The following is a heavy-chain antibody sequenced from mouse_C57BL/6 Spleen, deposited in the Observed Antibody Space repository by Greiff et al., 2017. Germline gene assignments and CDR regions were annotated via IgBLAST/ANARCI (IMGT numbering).Heavy chain of an antibody. J-gene: IGHJ4*01. CDR1: GFTFSDYY. CDR2: INYDGSST. D-gene: IGHD1-1*01. CDR3: ARDQAYYGSSSYYAMDY. V-gene: IGHV5-16*01. Sequence: LQQSEGGLVQPGSSMKLSCTASGFTFSDYYMAWVRQVPEKGLEWVANINYDGSSTYYLDSLKSRFIISRDNAKNILYLQMSSLKSEDTATYYCARDQAYYGSSSYYAMDYWGQGTSVTVSS.